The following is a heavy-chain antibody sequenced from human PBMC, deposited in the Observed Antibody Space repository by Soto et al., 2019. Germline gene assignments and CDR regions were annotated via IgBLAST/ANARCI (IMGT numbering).Heavy chain of an antibody. CDR1: GYTFTGYY. D-gene: IGHD3-10*01. CDR3: ARDRGESLPYYGMDV. J-gene: IGHJ6*02. Sequence: ASVKVSCKASGYTFTGYYMHWVRQAPGQGLEWMGWINPNSGGTNYAQKFQGWVTMTRDTSISTAYMELSRLRSDDTAVYYCARDRGESLPYYGMDVWGQGTTVTVSS. CDR2: INPNSGGT. V-gene: IGHV1-2*04.